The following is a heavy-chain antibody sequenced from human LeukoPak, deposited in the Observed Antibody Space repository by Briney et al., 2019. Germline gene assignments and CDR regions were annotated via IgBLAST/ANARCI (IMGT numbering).Heavy chain of an antibody. CDR3: ARDRRQGQQLVHWFDP. D-gene: IGHD6-13*01. CDR2: INPSGDST. Sequence: ASVKVSCKASGYTFTSYYVHWVRQAPGQGLEWMGIINPSGDSTSYAQKFQGRVTMTRDMSTSTVYMELSSLRSEDTAVYYCARDRRQGQQLVHWFDPWGQGTLVTVSS. V-gene: IGHV1-46*01. CDR1: GYTFTSYY. J-gene: IGHJ5*02.